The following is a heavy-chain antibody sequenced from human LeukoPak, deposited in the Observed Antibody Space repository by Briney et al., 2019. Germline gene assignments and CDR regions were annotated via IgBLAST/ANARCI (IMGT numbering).Heavy chain of an antibody. CDR2: INHSGST. CDR1: GGSFSGYY. J-gene: IGHJ6*02. Sequence: SETLSLTCAVYGGSFSGYYWSWIRQPPGKGLEWIGEINHSGSTNYNPSLKSRVTISVDTSKNQFSLKLSSVTAADTAVYYCARVNLVVVPAAKPYNYYYGMDVWGQGTTVTVSS. D-gene: IGHD2-2*01. CDR3: ARVNLVVVPAAKPYNYYYGMDV. V-gene: IGHV4-34*01.